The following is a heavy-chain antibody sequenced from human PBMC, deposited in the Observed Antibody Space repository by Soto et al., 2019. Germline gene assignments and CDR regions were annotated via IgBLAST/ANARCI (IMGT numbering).Heavy chain of an antibody. J-gene: IGHJ2*01. Sequence: GGPLRLSCAASGFTSRSYAMPWVRQSPGKGLEWVAVISYDGSNKYYADSVKGRFTISRDNSKNTLYLQMNSLRAEDTAVYYCARDPLWGTAMVLWYFDLWGRGTLVTVSS. D-gene: IGHD5-18*01. CDR2: ISYDGSNK. V-gene: IGHV3-30-3*01. CDR3: ARDPLWGTAMVLWYFDL. CDR1: GFTSRSYA.